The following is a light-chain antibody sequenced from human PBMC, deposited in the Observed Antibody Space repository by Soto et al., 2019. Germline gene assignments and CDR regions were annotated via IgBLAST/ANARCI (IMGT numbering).Light chain of an antibody. CDR2: GNS. CDR3: QSYDRSLSRV. CDR1: SSNIGAGYD. J-gene: IGLJ3*02. Sequence: QSVLTQPPSVSGAPGQRVTISCTGSSSNIGAGYDVHWYQQLPGTAPKLLIYGNSNRPSEVPDRFSGSKSGTSASLAITGLQAEDEADYYCQSYDRSLSRVFGGGTKLTVL. V-gene: IGLV1-40*01.